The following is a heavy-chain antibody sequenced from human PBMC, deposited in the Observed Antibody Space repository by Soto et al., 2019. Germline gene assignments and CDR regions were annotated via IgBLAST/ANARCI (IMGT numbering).Heavy chain of an antibody. CDR2: IYGNDDM. V-gene: IGHV2-5*01. D-gene: IGHD3-9*01. CDR1: GFSLSGDEVG. Sequence: QITLKESGPTLVKPTQTLTLTCSFSGFSLSGDEVGVGWIRQPPGKALECLGIIYGNDDMDYSPSLKGRLNITKDTAENQVVLTLTNVDPVDTATYFCAHTANLIDAFDWWGHGTMVAVSS. J-gene: IGHJ3*01. CDR3: AHTANLIDAFDW.